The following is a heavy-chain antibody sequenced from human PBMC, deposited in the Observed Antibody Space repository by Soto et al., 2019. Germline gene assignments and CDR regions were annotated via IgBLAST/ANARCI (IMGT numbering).Heavy chain of an antibody. J-gene: IGHJ4*02. CDR3: ARHKAAAAGRYYFDY. CDR1: GYSFTSYW. V-gene: IGHV5-10-1*01. Sequence: PGESLKISCKGSGYSFTSYWISWVRQMPGKGLEWMGRIDPSDSYTNYSPSFQGHVTISADKSISTAYLQWSSLKASDTAMYYCARHKAAAAGRYYFDYWGQGTLVTVSS. D-gene: IGHD6-13*01. CDR2: IDPSDSYT.